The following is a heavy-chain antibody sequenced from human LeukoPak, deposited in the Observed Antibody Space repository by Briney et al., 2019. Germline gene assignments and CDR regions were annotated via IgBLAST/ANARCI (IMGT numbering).Heavy chain of an antibody. V-gene: IGHV3-48*01. CDR3: AKTKPATALTLYYFDY. Sequence: PGGSLRLSCAASGFTFSSYSMNWVRQAPGKGLEWVSYISSSSSTIYYADSVKGRFTISRDNAKNSLYLQMNSLRAEDTAVYYCAKTKPATALTLYYFDYWGQGTLVTVSS. J-gene: IGHJ4*02. D-gene: IGHD2-21*02. CDR2: ISSSSSTI. CDR1: GFTFSSYS.